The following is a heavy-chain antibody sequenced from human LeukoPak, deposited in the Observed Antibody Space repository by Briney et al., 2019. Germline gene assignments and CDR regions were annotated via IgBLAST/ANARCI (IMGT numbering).Heavy chain of an antibody. J-gene: IGHJ3*02. Sequence: GGSLRLSCAAPGFTFSSYWMSWVRQAPGKGLEWVANIKQDGSEKYYVDSVKGRFTISRDNAKNSLYLQMNSLRAEDTAVYYCAIEKVDAFDIWGQGTMVTVSS. CDR3: AIEKVDAFDI. CDR1: GFTFSSYW. CDR2: IKQDGSEK. V-gene: IGHV3-7*01.